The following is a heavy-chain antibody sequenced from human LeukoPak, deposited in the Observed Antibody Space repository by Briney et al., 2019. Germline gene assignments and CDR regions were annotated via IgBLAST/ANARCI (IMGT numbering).Heavy chain of an antibody. CDR2: ISYDGSNK. V-gene: IGHV3-30-3*01. CDR3: ARDRGSSSSWHYFDY. CDR1: GFTFSSYA. Sequence: GRSLRLSCAASGFTFSSYAMHWVRQAPGKGLEWVAVISYDGSNKYYADSVKGRFTISRDNSKNTLYLQMNSLRAEDTAVYYCARDRGSSSSWHYFDYWGQGTLVTVSS. J-gene: IGHJ4*02. D-gene: IGHD6-13*01.